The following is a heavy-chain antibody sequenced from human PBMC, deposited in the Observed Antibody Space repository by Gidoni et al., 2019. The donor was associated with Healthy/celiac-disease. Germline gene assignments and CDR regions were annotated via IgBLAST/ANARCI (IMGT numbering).Heavy chain of an antibody. CDR3: ARHDISNSAFDI. V-gene: IGHV1-8*01. J-gene: IGHJ3*02. Sequence: QVHLVQSGAEMTKPGASVKVSCKASGYTFTSYDIHWVRQATGQGPEWMGCTNPNSGNTGYAQKCQSRVTMTRNTSRSTAYMEPSSLRSEDTVVYYCARHDISNSAFDIWGQGTMVTVSS. D-gene: IGHD3-9*01. CDR2: TNPNSGNT. CDR1: GYTFTSYD.